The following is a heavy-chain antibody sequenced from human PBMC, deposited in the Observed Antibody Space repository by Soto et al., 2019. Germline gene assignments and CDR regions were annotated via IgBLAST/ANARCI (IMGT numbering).Heavy chain of an antibody. J-gene: IGHJ4*02. D-gene: IGHD6-13*01. Sequence: QSGGSLRLSCEASGFIFTNFWMPWFRQVPGKGLVWVSRIDTSGSSTSYADSVKGRFTISRDNAKNTVSLQMNSLRAEDTGVYYCAKDSWYFDLWSQGSLVTVSS. CDR1: GFIFTNFW. V-gene: IGHV3-74*01. CDR3: AKDSWYFDL. CDR2: IDTSGSST.